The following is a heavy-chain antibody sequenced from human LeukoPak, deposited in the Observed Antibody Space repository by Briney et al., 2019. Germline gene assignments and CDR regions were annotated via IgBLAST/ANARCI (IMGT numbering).Heavy chain of an antibody. CDR2: IYYSGST. V-gene: IGHV4-59*01. D-gene: IGHD1-26*01. CDR3: ARVGANGGYMDV. CDR1: GGSISSYY. J-gene: IGHJ6*03. Sequence: PSETLSLTCSVSGGSISSYYWSWIRQPPGKGLEWIGYIYYSGSTNYNPSLKSRVTISVDTSKNQFSLKLSSVTAADTAVYYCARVGANGGYMDVWGKGTTVTVSS.